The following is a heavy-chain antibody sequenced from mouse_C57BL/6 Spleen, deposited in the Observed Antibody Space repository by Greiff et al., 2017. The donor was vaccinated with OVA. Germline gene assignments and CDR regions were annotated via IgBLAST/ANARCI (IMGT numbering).Heavy chain of an antibody. D-gene: IGHD2-5*01. Sequence: EVHLVESGGGLVKPGGSLKLSCAASGFTFSDYGMHWVRQAPEKGLEWVAYISSGSSTIYYADTVKGRFTISRDNAKNTLFLQLTSLRSEDTAMYYCATYSNFFDYWGQGTTLTVSS. J-gene: IGHJ2*01. CDR1: GFTFSDYG. V-gene: IGHV5-17*01. CDR2: ISSGSSTI. CDR3: ATYSNFFDY.